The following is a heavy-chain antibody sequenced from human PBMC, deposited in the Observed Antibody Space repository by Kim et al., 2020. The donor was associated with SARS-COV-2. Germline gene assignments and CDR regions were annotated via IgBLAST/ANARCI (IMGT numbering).Heavy chain of an antibody. J-gene: IGHJ4*02. D-gene: IGHD1-1*01. CDR1: GFTFSTYW. V-gene: IGHV3-74*01. Sequence: GGSLRLSCAASGFTFSTYWMHWVRQAPGKGLLWLSRINADGDRTTYADSVKGRFTVSRDNAKNALYLQLNRLSAEDAGVYFCAREGETTSCDYWGQGTLVTVPS. CDR2: INADGDRT. CDR3: AREGETTSCDY.